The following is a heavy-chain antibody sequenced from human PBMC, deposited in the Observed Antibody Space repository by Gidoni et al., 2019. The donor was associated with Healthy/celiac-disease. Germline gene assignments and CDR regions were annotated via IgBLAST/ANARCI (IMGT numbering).Heavy chain of an antibody. CDR1: GGSISSSSYY. CDR3: ARQERYYDSSDQFDY. J-gene: IGHJ4*02. CDR2: FYYSGST. V-gene: IGHV4-39*01. Sequence: QLQLQESGPGLVKPSETLSLTCTVSGGSISSSSYYWGWLRQPPGKGLEWIGSFYYSGSTYYNPSLKSRVTISVDTSKNQFSLKLSSVTAADTAVYYCARQERYYDSSDQFDYWGQGTLVTVSS. D-gene: IGHD3-22*01.